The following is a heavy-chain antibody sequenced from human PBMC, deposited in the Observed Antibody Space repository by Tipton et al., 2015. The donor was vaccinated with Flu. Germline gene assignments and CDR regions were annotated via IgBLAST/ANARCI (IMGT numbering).Heavy chain of an antibody. D-gene: IGHD6-13*01. J-gene: IGHJ6*02. V-gene: IGHV4-59*08. CDR2: IYYSGST. CDR3: ARDSAAHYGMDV. CDR1: GGSIRGYY. Sequence: LRLSCTVSGGSIRGYYWNWIRQPPGKGLEWIGYIYYSGSTNYNPSLKSRVTISVDTSKNQFSLKLSSVTAADTAVYYCARDSAAHYGMDVWGQGTTVTVSS.